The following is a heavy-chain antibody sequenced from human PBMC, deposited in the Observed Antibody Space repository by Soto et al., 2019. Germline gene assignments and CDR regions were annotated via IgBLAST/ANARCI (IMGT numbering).Heavy chain of an antibody. D-gene: IGHD3-10*01. J-gene: IGHJ6*02. Sequence: PGGSLRLSCAASGFTFSSYGMHWVRQAPGKGLEWVAVISYDGSNKYYADSVKGRFTISRDNSKNTLYLQMNSLRAEDTAVYYCAKDQRFGELFHYYYYGMDVWGQGTTVTVSS. V-gene: IGHV3-30*18. CDR2: ISYDGSNK. CDR3: AKDQRFGELFHYYYYGMDV. CDR1: GFTFSSYG.